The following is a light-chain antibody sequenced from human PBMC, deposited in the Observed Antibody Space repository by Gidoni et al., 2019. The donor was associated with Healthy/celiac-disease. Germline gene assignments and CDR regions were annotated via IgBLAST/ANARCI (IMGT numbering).Light chain of an antibody. J-gene: IGKJ2*01. Sequence: DIQMTQSPSSLSASVGDRVTITCRASQSISSYLNWYQQKPGTAPKLLIYAASSLQSGVTSRFSGSGSGTDFTLTISSLQPEDFATYYCQQSYSTPRTFGQGTKLEIK. V-gene: IGKV1-39*01. CDR3: QQSYSTPRT. CDR2: AAS. CDR1: QSISSY.